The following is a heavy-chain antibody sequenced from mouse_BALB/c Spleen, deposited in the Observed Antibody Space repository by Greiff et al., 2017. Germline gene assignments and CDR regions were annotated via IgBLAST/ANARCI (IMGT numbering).Heavy chain of an antibody. CDR2: ISYSGST. D-gene: IGHD4-1*01. CDR1: GYSITSDYA. Sequence: EVQLQESGPGLVKPSQSLSLTCTVTGYSITSDYAWNWIRQFPGNKLEWMGYISYSGSTSYNPSLKSRISITRDTSKNQFFLQLNSVTTEDTATYYCARWDSYYAMDYWGQGTSVTVSS. CDR3: ARWDSYYAMDY. V-gene: IGHV3-2*02. J-gene: IGHJ4*01.